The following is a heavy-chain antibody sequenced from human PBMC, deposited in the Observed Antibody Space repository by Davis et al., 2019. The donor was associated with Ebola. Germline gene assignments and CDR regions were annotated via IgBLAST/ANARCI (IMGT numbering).Heavy chain of an antibody. V-gene: IGHV4-34*01. Sequence: PSETLSLTCAVYRESFSGDYLTWTRQSPGKGLEWIGEINHSGRTYYNPSLNGRVTISLDTSKRQVSLKLNSVTAADSAIYYCAGIRGQWLEDWGQGTRVTVSS. J-gene: IGHJ4*02. CDR2: INHSGRT. D-gene: IGHD6-19*01. CDR1: RESFSGDY. CDR3: AGIRGQWLED.